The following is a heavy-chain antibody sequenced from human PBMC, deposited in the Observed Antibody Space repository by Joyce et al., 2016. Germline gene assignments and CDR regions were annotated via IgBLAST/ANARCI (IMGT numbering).Heavy chain of an antibody. CDR2: MSYDGSHK. V-gene: IGHV3-30*03. CDR3: TRSSRTGYTAGWPDFDY. J-gene: IGHJ4*02. CDR1: EFALSSHA. D-gene: IGHD2-2*02. Sequence: QVPLLESGGGMAQPGRSLRLSCAASEFALSSHAMHWVRQAPGKGLEWGAVMSYDGSHKDYAGSVRGRFTISRDNSQNTLYLQMNSLRVEDTAVYYCTRSSRTGYTAGWPDFDYWGQGTLVTVSS.